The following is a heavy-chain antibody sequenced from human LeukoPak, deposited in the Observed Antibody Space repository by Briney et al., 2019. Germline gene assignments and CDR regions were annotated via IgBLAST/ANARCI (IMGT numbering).Heavy chain of an antibody. J-gene: IGHJ4*02. Sequence: SETLSLTCTVSGGSISSSSYYWGWIRQPPGKGLEWIGSIYYSGSTYYNPSLKSRVTISVDTSKNQFSLKLSSVTAADTAVYYCARTPSCGGDCYYYFDYWGQGTLVTVSS. CDR2: IYYSGST. CDR1: GGSISSSSYY. V-gene: IGHV4-39*07. D-gene: IGHD2-21*02. CDR3: ARTPSCGGDCYYYFDY.